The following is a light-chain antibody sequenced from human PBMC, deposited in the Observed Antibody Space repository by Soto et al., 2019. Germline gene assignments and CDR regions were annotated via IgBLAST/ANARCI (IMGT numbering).Light chain of an antibody. Sequence: EIVMTQSPATLSVSAGERATLSLRASQSVSSNLAWYQHKPGQAPRLLIYGASTRATGIPARFSGSGSGTEFTLTINSLQSEDFAVYYCQHFNNWPLTFGGGTKVDIK. CDR2: GAS. CDR3: QHFNNWPLT. V-gene: IGKV3-15*01. CDR1: QSVSSN. J-gene: IGKJ4*01.